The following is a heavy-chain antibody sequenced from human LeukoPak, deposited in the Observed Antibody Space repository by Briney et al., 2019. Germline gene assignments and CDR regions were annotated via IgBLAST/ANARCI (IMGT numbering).Heavy chain of an antibody. CDR2: TSSDLNVK. Sequence: GGSLRLSCAASGFTFRNYVIHWVRQAPGKGLEWVAVTSSDLNVKLYADSVKGRFIISRDTSKNTLYLQMNSLRAEDTAVYYCARSGGLQKFDYWGQGTLVTVSS. V-gene: IGHV3-30-3*01. D-gene: IGHD4-11*01. J-gene: IGHJ4*02. CDR3: ARSGGLQKFDY. CDR1: GFTFRNYV.